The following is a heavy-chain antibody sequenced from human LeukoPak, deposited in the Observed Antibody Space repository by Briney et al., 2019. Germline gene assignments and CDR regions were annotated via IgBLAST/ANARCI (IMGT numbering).Heavy chain of an antibody. J-gene: IGHJ4*02. D-gene: IGHD2-15*01. CDR2: INWNGGST. CDR3: ARDGYCSGGSCYSLLDY. Sequence: PGGSLRLSCAASGFTFDDYGMSWVRQAPGKGLEWVSGINWNGGSTGYADSVKGRFTISRDNAKNSLYLQMNSLRAEDTALYYCARDGYCSGGSCYSLLDYWGQGTLVTVSS. CDR1: GFTFDDYG. V-gene: IGHV3-20*04.